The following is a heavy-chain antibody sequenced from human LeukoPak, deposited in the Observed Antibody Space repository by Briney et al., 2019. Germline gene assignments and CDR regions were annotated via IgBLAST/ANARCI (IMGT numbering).Heavy chain of an antibody. V-gene: IGHV1-69*04. Sequence: SVRVSCKASGGTFSSYAISWVRQAPGQGLEWMGRIIPILGIANYAQKFQGRVTITADKSTSTAYMELSSLRSEDTAVYYCARDSGVTFGGVIVYYWGQGTLVTVSS. CDR2: IIPILGIA. CDR1: GGTFSSYA. J-gene: IGHJ4*02. D-gene: IGHD3-16*02. CDR3: ARDSGVTFGGVIVYY.